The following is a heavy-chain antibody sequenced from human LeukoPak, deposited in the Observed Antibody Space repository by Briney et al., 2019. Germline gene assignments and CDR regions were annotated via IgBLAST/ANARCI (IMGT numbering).Heavy chain of an antibody. CDR3: ARDSGTGYYYMDV. V-gene: IGHV4-34*01. J-gene: IGHJ6*03. CDR1: GGSFSGYY. D-gene: IGHD1-1*01. Sequence: SETLSLTCAVYGGSFSGYYWSWIRQPPGKGLEWIGEINHSGSTNYNPSLKSRVTISVDTSKNQFSLKLNSVTAADTAVYYCARDSGTGYYYMDVWGKGTTVTISS. CDR2: INHSGST.